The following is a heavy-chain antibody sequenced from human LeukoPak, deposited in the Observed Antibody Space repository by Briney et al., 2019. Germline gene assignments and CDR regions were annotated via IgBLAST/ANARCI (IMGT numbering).Heavy chain of an antibody. V-gene: IGHV1-8*03. J-gene: IGHJ4*02. Sequence: GASVKVSCKASGYTFTGYYMHWVRQAPGQGLEWMGWMNPNSGNTGYAQKFQGRVTITRNTSISTAYMELCSLRSEDTAVYYCARRHDFWSGYQTFDYWGQGTLVTVSS. CDR3: ARRHDFWSGYQTFDY. CDR1: GYTFTGYY. CDR2: MNPNSGNT. D-gene: IGHD3-3*01.